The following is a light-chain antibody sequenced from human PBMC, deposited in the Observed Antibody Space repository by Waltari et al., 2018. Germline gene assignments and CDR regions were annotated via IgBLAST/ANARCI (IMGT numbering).Light chain of an antibody. CDR3: QVWDFGRDHLL. V-gene: IGLV3-21*02. CDR1: NSGSYP. CDR2: DTI. J-gene: IGLJ2*01. Sequence: SSVLTQPPSLSVAPGQTSRITCGGNNSGSYPFHWYQQKPGQAPLLVLFDTIDRPSGISGRFSGSNAGNTATLTISRVEVGDEADYYCQVWDFGRDHLLFGGGTKLTVL.